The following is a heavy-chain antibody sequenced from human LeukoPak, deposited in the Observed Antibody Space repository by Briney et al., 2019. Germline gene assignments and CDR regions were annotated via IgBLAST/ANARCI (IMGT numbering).Heavy chain of an antibody. D-gene: IGHD3-9*01. Sequence: PSETLSLTCTVSGGSISSYYWSWIRQPAGKGLVWIGRIYTSGSTNYNPSLKSRVTMSVDTSKNQFSLKLSSVTAADTAVYYCARESYDILTPLEFDPWGQGTLVTVSS. V-gene: IGHV4-4*07. CDR2: IYTSGST. CDR1: GGSISSYY. CDR3: ARESYDILTPLEFDP. J-gene: IGHJ5*02.